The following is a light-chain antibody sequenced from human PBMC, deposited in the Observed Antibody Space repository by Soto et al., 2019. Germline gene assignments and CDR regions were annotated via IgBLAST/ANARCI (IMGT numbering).Light chain of an antibody. CDR2: DVN. CDR1: SSDVGGYNY. CDR3: SSYTSSGTPYV. Sequence: QSVLTQPASVSGSPGQSITISCTGTSSDVGGYNYVSWYQQHPGKAPKLMIYDVNNRPSGVSNRFSASKSGNTASLTISGLQAEDEADYYCSSYTSSGTPYVFGTGTKVTVL. V-gene: IGLV2-14*01. J-gene: IGLJ1*01.